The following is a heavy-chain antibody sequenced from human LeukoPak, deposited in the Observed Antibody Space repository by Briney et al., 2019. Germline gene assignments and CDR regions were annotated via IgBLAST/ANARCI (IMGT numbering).Heavy chain of an antibody. J-gene: IGHJ3*02. CDR2: IKQDGSEE. Sequence: QSGGSLRLSCAASGFTFSSYSMNWVRQAPGKGLEWVANIKQDGSEEYYVDSVRGRFTISRDNAKNLLYLQMNSLRAEDTAVYYCARDLQCGGDCHYDALDIWGQGTLVTVSS. CDR1: GFTFSSYS. D-gene: IGHD2-21*02. CDR3: ARDLQCGGDCHYDALDI. V-gene: IGHV3-7*01.